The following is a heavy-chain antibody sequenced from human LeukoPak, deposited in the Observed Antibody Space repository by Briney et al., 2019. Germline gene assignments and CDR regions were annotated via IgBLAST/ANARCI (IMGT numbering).Heavy chain of an antibody. J-gene: IGHJ3*02. CDR3: ARHYDSSGYYHHDAFDI. CDR2: INHSGST. V-gene: IGHV4-34*01. D-gene: IGHD3-22*01. CDR1: GGSFSGYY. Sequence: SETLSLTCAVYGGSFSGYYWSWIRQPPGKGLEWIGEINHSGSTNYNPSLKSRVTISVDTSKNQFSLKLGSVTAADTAVYYCARHYDSSGYYHHDAFDIWGQGTMVTVSS.